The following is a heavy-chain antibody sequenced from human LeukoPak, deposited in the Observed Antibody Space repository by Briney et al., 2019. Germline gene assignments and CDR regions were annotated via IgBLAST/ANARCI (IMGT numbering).Heavy chain of an antibody. CDR3: ARHPKSAIAAAPP. V-gene: IGHV5-10-1*01. CDR2: IDPSDSYT. D-gene: IGHD6-13*01. Sequence: GESLRISCKGSGYSFTSYWISWVRQMPGKGLEWVGRIDPSDSYTNYSPSFQGHVTISADKSISTAYLQWSSLKASDTAMYYCARHPKSAIAAAPPWGQGTLVTVSS. CDR1: GYSFTSYW. J-gene: IGHJ4*02.